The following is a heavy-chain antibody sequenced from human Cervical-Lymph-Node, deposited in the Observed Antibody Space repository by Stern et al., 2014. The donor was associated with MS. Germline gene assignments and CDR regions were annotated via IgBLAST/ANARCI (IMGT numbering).Heavy chain of an antibody. J-gene: IGHJ4*02. CDR3: ARGLDY. CDR2: IYYSGST. CDR1: GDSISSSY. V-gene: IGHV4-59*01. Sequence: QVQLQESGPGLVKPSETLSLTCTVSGDSISSSYWSWIRQPPGKGLEWIGYIYYSGSTYYNPSLRSRLTISVDTSKNLFSLRLTSVTAADTAVYYCARGLDYWGQGTLVTVSS.